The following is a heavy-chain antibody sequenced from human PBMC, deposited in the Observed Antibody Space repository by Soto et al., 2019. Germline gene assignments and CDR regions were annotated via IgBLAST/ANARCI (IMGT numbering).Heavy chain of an antibody. V-gene: IGHV1-18*01. CDR3: VKDRDTNSWPSRDV. J-gene: IGHJ6*02. Sequence: ASVKVSCKTSGYTFTRNGISWVRQAPGQGLEWMGWISPKSGSIKYAQKFQGRVIMTTDTSTSTAYMELRSLRSDDTAVYYCVKDRDTNSWPSRDVWGPGTTVTVSS. CDR2: ISPKSGSI. D-gene: IGHD2-8*01. CDR1: GYTFTRNG.